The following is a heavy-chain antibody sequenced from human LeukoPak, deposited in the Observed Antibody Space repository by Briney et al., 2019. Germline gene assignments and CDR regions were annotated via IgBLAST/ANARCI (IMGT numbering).Heavy chain of an antibody. CDR2: IYSGGTT. J-gene: IGHJ4*02. D-gene: IGHD6-19*01. CDR3: ASASAWYRIDY. Sequence: GGSLRLSCAVSGFSVSANYMSWVRQAPGKGLEWVSLIYSGGTTYYGDAVKGRFTISRDNSKNTLYLQMSSLRAEDTAVYYCASASAWYRIDYWGQGTLVSVSS. V-gene: IGHV3-66*01. CDR1: GFSVSANY.